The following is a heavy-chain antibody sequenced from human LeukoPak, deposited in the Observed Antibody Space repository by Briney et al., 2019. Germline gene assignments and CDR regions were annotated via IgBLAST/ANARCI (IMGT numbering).Heavy chain of an antibody. J-gene: IGHJ4*02. V-gene: IGHV3-30*02. Sequence: GGSLRLSCAVSGFTFSSYGMHWVRQAPGKGLEWVAFIRYDGSNKYYADSVKGRFTISRDNSKNTLYLQMNSLRAEDTAVYYCAKDSPKLLWFGEPYFDYWGQGTLVTVSS. CDR2: IRYDGSNK. D-gene: IGHD3-10*01. CDR3: AKDSPKLLWFGEPYFDY. CDR1: GFTFSSYG.